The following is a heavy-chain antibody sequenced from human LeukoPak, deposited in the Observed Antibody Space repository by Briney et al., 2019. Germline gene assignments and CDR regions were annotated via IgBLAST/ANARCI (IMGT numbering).Heavy chain of an antibody. J-gene: IGHJ3*02. V-gene: IGHV3-74*01. CDR3: VSAAAGTRNALDI. Sequence: GGSLRLSCAASGFTLSNYWMHWVRQAPGKGLVWVSRINSDGISTNYAASVKGRFTISRDDAKNTLYLQMNSLRAEDTAVYFCVSAAAGTRNALDIWGQGTMVTVSS. CDR2: INSDGIST. CDR1: GFTLSNYW. D-gene: IGHD6-13*01.